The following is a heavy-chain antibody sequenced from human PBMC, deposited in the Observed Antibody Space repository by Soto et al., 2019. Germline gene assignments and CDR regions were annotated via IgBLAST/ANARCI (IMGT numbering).Heavy chain of an antibody. CDR2: ISPFTGDT. CDR3: DRSCSGGSCHSAY. CDR1: GYSFTNYG. V-gene: IGHV1-18*04. Sequence: QVQLVQSGTEVKKPGASVRVSCKTSGYSFTNYGINWVRQAPGQGLEWMGWISPFTGDTNYTQSLQGRITVTTDTATNTAYMELRSLRSADTAVYYCDRSCSGGSCHSAYWGQGTLVTVSS. J-gene: IGHJ4*02. D-gene: IGHD2-15*01.